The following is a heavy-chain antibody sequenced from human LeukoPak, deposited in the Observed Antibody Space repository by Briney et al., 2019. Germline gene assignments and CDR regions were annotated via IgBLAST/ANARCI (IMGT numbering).Heavy chain of an antibody. Sequence: GGSLRLSCTASGFTVSRNYMSWVRQAPGKGLEWVSVIYSADSAYYADSVRGRFTISRDNSKNTLYLQMNSLRADDTAVYYCAREVGGGATNYFDYWGQGTLVTVSS. D-gene: IGHD1-26*01. CDR3: AREVGGGATNYFDY. J-gene: IGHJ4*02. CDR2: IYSADSA. CDR1: GFTVSRNY. V-gene: IGHV3-53*01.